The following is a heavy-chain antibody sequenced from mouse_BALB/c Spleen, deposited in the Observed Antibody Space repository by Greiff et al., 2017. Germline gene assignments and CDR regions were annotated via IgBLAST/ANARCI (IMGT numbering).Heavy chain of an antibody. CDR2: IDPANGNT. V-gene: IGHV14-3*02. CDR1: GFNIKDTY. Sequence: EVQLQQSGAELVKPGASVKLSCTASGFNIKDTYMHWVKQRPEQGLEWIGRIDPANGNTKYDPKFQGKATITADTSSNTAYLQLSSLTSEDTAVYYCSFGSSYWAWFAYWGQGTLVTVSA. D-gene: IGHD1-1*01. J-gene: IGHJ3*01. CDR3: SFGSSYWAWFAY.